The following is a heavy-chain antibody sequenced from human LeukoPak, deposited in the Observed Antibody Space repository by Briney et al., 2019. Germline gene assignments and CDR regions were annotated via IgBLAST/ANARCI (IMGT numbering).Heavy chain of an antibody. CDR3: ARVRAPWFGEFLPYYYYGMDV. D-gene: IGHD3-10*01. CDR2: ISSSSSYI. V-gene: IGHV3-21*01. J-gene: IGHJ6*02. CDR1: GFTFSSYS. Sequence: AGGSLRLSCAASGFTFSSYSMNWVRQAPGKGLEWVSSISSSSSYIYYADSVKGRFTISRDNAKNSLYLQMNSLRAEDTAVYYCARVRAPWFGEFLPYYYYGMDVWGQGTTVTVSS.